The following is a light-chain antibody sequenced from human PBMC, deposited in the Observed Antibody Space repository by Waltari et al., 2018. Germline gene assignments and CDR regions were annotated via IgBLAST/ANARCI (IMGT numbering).Light chain of an antibody. V-gene: IGLV1-40*01. CDR1: SSNLGAGYD. CDR2: SDT. J-gene: IGLJ3*02. Sequence: QSVLTQPPSVSGAPGQRVTISCTGSSSNLGAGYDVHWYQHFPGAGPKRICYSDTPRPSGFPDRFSGSKSGTSASLAVTGVQADDEADYYCQSYDRSLSGSVFGGGTKLTVL. CDR3: QSYDRSLSGSV.